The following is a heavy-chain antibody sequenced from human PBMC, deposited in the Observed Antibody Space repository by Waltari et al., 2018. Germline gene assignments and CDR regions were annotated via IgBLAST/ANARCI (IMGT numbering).Heavy chain of an antibody. J-gene: IGHJ4*02. CDR1: GFTFSSYG. Sequence: QMQLVESGGGVVQPGRSLRLSCLASGFTFSSYGMHWVRQAPGKGLEWLAVIVFEGSNIYYGESVKGRFTISRDNSKNTVYLQMNSLKVDDTAVYYCAKTEDSSGSVWGQGSLVTVSS. V-gene: IGHV3-30*18. D-gene: IGHD3-22*01. CDR3: AKTEDSSGSV. CDR2: IVFEGSNI.